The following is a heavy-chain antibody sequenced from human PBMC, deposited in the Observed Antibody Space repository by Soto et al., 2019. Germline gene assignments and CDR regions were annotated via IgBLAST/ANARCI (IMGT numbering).Heavy chain of an antibody. J-gene: IGHJ4*02. Sequence: QMQLHESGPGLVKPSETLSLTCSVSGGSITTTNYYWGWIRQPPGKGLEWIGSIYYSGSIYSNPSLKSRVTMSVXTXKXXFSLQLTSLTAADTAIYYCARQGTFRSGRYWAFDYWGQGALVTVSS. D-gene: IGHD1-26*01. CDR1: GGSITTTNYY. V-gene: IGHV4-39*01. CDR2: IYYSGSI. CDR3: ARQGTFRSGRYWAFDY.